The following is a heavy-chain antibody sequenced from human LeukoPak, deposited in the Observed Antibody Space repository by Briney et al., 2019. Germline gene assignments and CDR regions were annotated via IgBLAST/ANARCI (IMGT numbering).Heavy chain of an antibody. D-gene: IGHD3-16*01. CDR3: ARGRGGPY. V-gene: IGHV4-34*01. J-gene: IGHJ4*02. CDR2: INHSGST. CDR1: GGSFSGYY. Sequence: SETLSLTCAVYGGSFSGYYWSWIRQPPGKGLEWMGEINHSGSTNYNPSLKSRVTISVDTSKNQFSLKLSSVTAADTAVYYCARGRGGPYRGQGTLVTVSS.